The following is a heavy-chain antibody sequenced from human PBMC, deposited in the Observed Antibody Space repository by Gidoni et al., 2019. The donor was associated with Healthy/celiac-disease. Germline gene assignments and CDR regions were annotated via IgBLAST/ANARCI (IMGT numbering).Heavy chain of an antibody. V-gene: IGHV4-39*07. Sequence: QLQLQESGPGLVKPSATLSLTCTVSGGSISSSSYYWGWIRQPPGKGLEWIGSIYYSGSTYYNPSLKSRVTISVDTSKNQFSLKLSSVTAADTAVYYCARDYYGGYGSRYYYYGMDVWGQGTTVTVSS. CDR2: IYYSGST. CDR1: GGSISSSSYY. CDR3: ARDYYGGYGSRYYYYGMDV. J-gene: IGHJ6*02. D-gene: IGHD4-17*01.